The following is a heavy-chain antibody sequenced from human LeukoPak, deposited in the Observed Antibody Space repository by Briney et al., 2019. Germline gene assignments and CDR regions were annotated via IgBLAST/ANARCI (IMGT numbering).Heavy chain of an antibody. J-gene: IGHJ4*02. V-gene: IGHV3-30*02. CDR3: AKPSGSGVDY. Sequence: GGSLRLSCGASGFIFDTHDMHWVRQAPGKGLEWVVFIRSDGYHTYYADSVKGRFTITRDNSKNTLYLQMNSLRLDDMGVYYCAKPSGSGVDYWGRGTRVTVSS. CDR1: GFIFDTHD. D-gene: IGHD1-26*01. CDR2: IRSDGYHT.